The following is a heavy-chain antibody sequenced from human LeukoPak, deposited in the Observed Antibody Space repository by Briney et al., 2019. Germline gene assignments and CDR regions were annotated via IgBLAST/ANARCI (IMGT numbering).Heavy chain of an antibody. V-gene: IGHV4-34*01. J-gene: IGHJ6*02. CDR3: ARDRSSGPRFYYGMDV. Sequence: SETLSLTCAVYGGSFSGYYWSWIRQPPGKGLEWIGEINHSGSTNYNPSLKSRVTISVDTSKNQFSLKLSSVTAADTAVYYCARDRSSGPRFYYGMDVWGQGTTVTVSS. CDR1: GGSFSGYY. D-gene: IGHD6-19*01. CDR2: INHSGST.